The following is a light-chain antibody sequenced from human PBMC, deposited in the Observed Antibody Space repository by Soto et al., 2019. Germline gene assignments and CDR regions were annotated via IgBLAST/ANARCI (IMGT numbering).Light chain of an antibody. J-gene: IGKJ4*01. Sequence: EIVMTQSPATLSVSPGERATLSCRASRNINRKLAWYQQKPGQAPRLLISGASTRATGIPARLSGSGSGTEFTLTISSLQSEDFAVSYCQQYYDYPPLIFGGGTKVEIK. CDR2: GAS. V-gene: IGKV3-15*01. CDR1: RNINRK. CDR3: QQYYDYPPLI.